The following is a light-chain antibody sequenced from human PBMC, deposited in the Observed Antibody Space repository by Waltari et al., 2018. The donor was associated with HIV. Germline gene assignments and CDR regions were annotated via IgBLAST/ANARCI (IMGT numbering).Light chain of an antibody. V-gene: IGLV8-61*01. CDR1: SGSVSTNNY. Sequence: QTVVTQEPSFSVSPGGTVTLTCGLSSGSVSTNNYPSWFQQTPGQAPRPLSYYTNARSSGGPDRFSCSILGNKAALTLTGAQAEDESDYYCMMYVGSGIRVFGGGTKLTVL. J-gene: IGLJ3*02. CDR2: YTN. CDR3: MMYVGSGIRV.